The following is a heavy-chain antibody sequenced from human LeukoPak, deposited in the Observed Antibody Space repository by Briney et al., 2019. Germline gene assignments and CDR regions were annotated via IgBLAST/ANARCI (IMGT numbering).Heavy chain of an antibody. CDR1: GFTFDDYG. J-gene: IGHJ4*02. V-gene: IGHV3-20*04. CDR2: INWNGGSI. D-gene: IGHD1-26*01. CDR3: GYSGTLNFDY. Sequence: GGSLRLSCAASGFTFDDYGMSWVRQAPGKGLEWVSGINWNGGSIAYVDSVKGRFTISRDNAKNSLYLQMNSLRAEDTAVYYCGYSGTLNFDYWGQGTLVTVSS.